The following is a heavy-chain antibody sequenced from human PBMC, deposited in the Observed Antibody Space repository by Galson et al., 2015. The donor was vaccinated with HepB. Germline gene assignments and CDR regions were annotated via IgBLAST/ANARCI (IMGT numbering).Heavy chain of an antibody. CDR2: IYPGDSDT. J-gene: IGHJ4*02. CDR1: GYSFTTYW. D-gene: IGHD2/OR15-2a*01. Sequence: QSGAEVKKPGESLKISCKGSGYSFTTYWIAWVRQIPGKGLEWMGVIYPGDSDTRYSPSFQGKVTISADKSISTAYLQWSSLKASDTAIYYCARRADFSDYWGQGTLVTVSS. V-gene: IGHV5-51*03. CDR3: ARRADFSDY.